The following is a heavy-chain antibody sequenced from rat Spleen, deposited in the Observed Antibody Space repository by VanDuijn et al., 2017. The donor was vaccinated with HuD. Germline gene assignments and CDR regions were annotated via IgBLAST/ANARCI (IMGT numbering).Heavy chain of an antibody. Sequence: EVQLVESDGGLVQPGRSLKLSCAASGFIFSDYYMAWVRQAPTKGLEWVATINYDGRSTFYRDSLKARFTVSRDNAKSTLYLQMSSLRSEDTATYYCTSRWDGFAYWGQGTLVTVSS. CDR1: GFIFSDYY. J-gene: IGHJ3*01. V-gene: IGHV5-29*01. D-gene: IGHD5-1*01. CDR2: INYDGRST. CDR3: TSRWDGFAY.